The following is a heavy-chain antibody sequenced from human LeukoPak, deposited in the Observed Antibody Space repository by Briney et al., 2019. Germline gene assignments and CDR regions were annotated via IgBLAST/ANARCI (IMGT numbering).Heavy chain of an antibody. V-gene: IGHV3-74*03. D-gene: IGHD6-19*01. Sequence: GGSLRRSCTASPFTFSGYWMHWVGQAPGKERVWVSRINSDGYSITYADSVKGRFTISRDNATNTRALQMNSLIVEDTAVYFCARAGYSSGFDSWGQGTLVTVSS. CDR3: ARAGYSSGFDS. CDR1: PFTFSGYW. CDR2: INSDGYSI. J-gene: IGHJ5*01.